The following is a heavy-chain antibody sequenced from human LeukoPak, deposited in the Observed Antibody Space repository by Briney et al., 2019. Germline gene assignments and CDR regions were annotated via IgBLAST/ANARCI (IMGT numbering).Heavy chain of an antibody. CDR2: INHSGST. V-gene: IGHV4-34*01. D-gene: IGHD3-3*01. CDR3: ARDKITIFGVVIIPPYFDY. Sequence: SETLSLTCAVYGGSFSGYYWSWIRQPPGKGLEWIGEINHSGSTNYNPSLKSRVTISVDTSKNQFSLKLSSVTAADTAVYYCARDKITIFGVVIIPPYFDYWGQGTLVTVSS. J-gene: IGHJ4*02. CDR1: GGSFSGYY.